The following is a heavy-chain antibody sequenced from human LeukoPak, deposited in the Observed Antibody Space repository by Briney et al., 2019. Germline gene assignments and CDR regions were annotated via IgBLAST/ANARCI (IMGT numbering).Heavy chain of an antibody. CDR2: VYYSGST. CDR3: ARVVYSGYDLRGAMDV. CDR1: GGSISTYY. V-gene: IGHV4-59*01. D-gene: IGHD5-12*01. Sequence: SETLSLTCTVSGGSISTYYWSWIRQPPGKGLEWIGYVYYSGSTSYNPSLKSRVTISVDTSKKQFSLKLSSVTAAGTAVYYCARVVYSGYDLRGAMDVWGKGTTVTVSS. J-gene: IGHJ6*03.